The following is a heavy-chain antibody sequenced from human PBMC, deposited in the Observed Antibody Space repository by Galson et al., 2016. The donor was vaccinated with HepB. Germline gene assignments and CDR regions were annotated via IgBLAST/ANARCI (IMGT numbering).Heavy chain of an antibody. V-gene: IGHV3-48*03. CDR3: ARDNLRGYAIDY. Sequence: SLRLSCAASGFTFSNYAMNWVRQAPGKGLEWVSYINDVGSALYYADSVKGRFTISSDNAKNSLYLQMNSLREEDTAVYFCARDNLRGYAIDYWGQGSLVTVSS. CDR1: GFTFSNYA. J-gene: IGHJ4*02. CDR2: INDVGSAL. D-gene: IGHD5-18*01.